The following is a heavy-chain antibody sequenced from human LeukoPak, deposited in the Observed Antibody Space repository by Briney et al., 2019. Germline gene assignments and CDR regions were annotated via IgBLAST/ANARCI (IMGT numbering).Heavy chain of an antibody. CDR3: ARGERFAYFQH. D-gene: IGHD3-10*01. CDR1: GGTFSSYA. V-gene: IGHV1-69*06. J-gene: IGHJ1*01. Sequence: SVKLSCKASGGTFSSYAISWVRQAPGQGLEWIGGIIPIFGTANYAQKFQGRVTITADNATSTAYMELSSLRSEDTSVYYCARGERFAYFQHWGQGTLVTVSS. CDR2: IIPIFGTA.